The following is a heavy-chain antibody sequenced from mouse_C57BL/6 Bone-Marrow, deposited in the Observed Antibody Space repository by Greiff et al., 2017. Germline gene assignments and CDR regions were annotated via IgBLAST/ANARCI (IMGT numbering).Heavy chain of an antibody. V-gene: IGHV1-55*01. CDR3: ARSITTVVGC. Sequence: QVQLQQPGAALVKPGASVKMSCKASGYTFTSYWITWVKQRPGQGLAWSGDIYPGSGSTNYNEKFKSKATLTVDTSSSTAYKQLSSLTSEDSAVYYCARSITTVVGCWDQGTTLTVSS. CDR2: IYPGSGST. J-gene: IGHJ2*01. D-gene: IGHD1-1*01. CDR1: GYTFTSYW.